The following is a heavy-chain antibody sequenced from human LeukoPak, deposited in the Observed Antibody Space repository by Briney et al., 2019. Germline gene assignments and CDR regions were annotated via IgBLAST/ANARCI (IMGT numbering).Heavy chain of an antibody. Sequence: SETLSLTCTVSGGSISSYYWSWIRQPPGKGLEGIGSIYYSGSTYYNPSLKSRVTISVDTSKNQFSLKLSSVTAADTAVYYCASNYYGSGSVPYYYYMDVWGKGTTVTVSS. D-gene: IGHD3-10*01. CDR1: GGSISSYY. J-gene: IGHJ6*03. V-gene: IGHV4-59*08. CDR3: ASNYYGSGSVPYYYYMDV. CDR2: IYYSGST.